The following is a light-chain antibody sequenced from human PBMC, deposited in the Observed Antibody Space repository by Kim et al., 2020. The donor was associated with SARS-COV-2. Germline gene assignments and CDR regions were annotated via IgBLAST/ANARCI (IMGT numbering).Light chain of an antibody. V-gene: IGKV3-20*01. CDR1: QSVSSSY. CDR3: QQYGSSPLT. Sequence: CPVGRATLACRASQSVSSSYLAGYQQKPGQAPRLLIYGASSRATGIPDRFSGSGSGTDFTLTISRLEPEDFAVYYCQQYGSSPLTFGGGTKVDIK. CDR2: GAS. J-gene: IGKJ4*01.